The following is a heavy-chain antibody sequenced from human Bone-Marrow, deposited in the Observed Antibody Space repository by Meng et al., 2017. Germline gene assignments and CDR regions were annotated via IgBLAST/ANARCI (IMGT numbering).Heavy chain of an antibody. CDR3: ESPVGADNLSFDY. J-gene: IGHJ4*02. V-gene: IGHV1-69*02. CDR2: SIPSLGIT. D-gene: IGHD4-23*01. Sequence: QVQLVHSVAEVKKPGSSVKVSCKASGGTFSSYTISWVRQAPGQGLEWMGRSIPSLGITKYEQKFQGKVTMTADKSTSTAYMELSSLCSEDTAVYYCESPVGADNLSFDYWGQGTLVTVSS. CDR1: GGTFSSYT.